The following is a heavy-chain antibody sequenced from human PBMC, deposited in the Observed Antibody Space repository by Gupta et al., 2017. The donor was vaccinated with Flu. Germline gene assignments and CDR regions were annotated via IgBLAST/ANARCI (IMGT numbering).Heavy chain of an antibody. CDR1: GYTFTGYY. J-gene: IGHJ4*02. CDR2: INPNSGGT. V-gene: IGHV1-2*02. CDR3: ARVRQYYYDSSGSNFDY. D-gene: IGHD3-22*01. Sequence: QVQLVQSGAEVKKPGASVKVSCKASGYTFTGYYMHWVRQAPGQGLEWMGWINPNSGGTNYAQKFQGRVTMTRDTSISTAYMELSRLRSDDTAVYYCARVRQYYYDSSGSNFDYWGQGTLVTVSS.